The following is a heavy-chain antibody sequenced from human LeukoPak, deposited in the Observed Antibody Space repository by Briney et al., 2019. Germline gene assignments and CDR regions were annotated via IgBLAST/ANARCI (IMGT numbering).Heavy chain of an antibody. Sequence: GGSLRLSCAASGFTFDDYGMSWVRQAPGKELEWVSGISWNGGSTGYADSVKGRFTISRDNAKNSLYLQMNSLRAEDTALYYCARDLGHCSGGSCSYYFDYWGQGTLVTVSS. J-gene: IGHJ4*02. CDR1: GFTFDDYG. CDR2: ISWNGGST. CDR3: ARDLGHCSGGSCSYYFDY. V-gene: IGHV3-20*04. D-gene: IGHD2-15*01.